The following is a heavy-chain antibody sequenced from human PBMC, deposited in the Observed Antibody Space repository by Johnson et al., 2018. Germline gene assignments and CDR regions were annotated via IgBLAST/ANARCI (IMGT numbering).Heavy chain of an antibody. V-gene: IGHV1-46*01. D-gene: IGHD3-10*01. CDR1: GYTFTSYD. Sequence: VQLVESGAEVKKPGASVKVSCKASGYTFTSYDMYWVRQAPGQGPEWMGIINPSGGSTRYPQKFQGRVTLTRDTSTSTVYMELSSLTSEDTAVYYCERVGWFGELLPDYWGQGTLVTVSS. CDR2: INPSGGST. J-gene: IGHJ4*02. CDR3: ERVGWFGELLPDY.